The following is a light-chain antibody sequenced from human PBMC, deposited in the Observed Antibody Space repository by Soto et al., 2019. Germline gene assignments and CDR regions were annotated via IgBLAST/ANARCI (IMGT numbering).Light chain of an antibody. CDR2: AAS. CDR3: QQSYSTPIT. V-gene: IGKV1-39*01. J-gene: IGKJ5*01. Sequence: DIHMTQSPSSLSASVGDRVTITCRASQSISSYLNWYQKKPGKASKLLIYAASSLQSGVPSRFSGSGSGTDFTLTISSLQPEDFATYYCQQSYSTPITFGQGTRLEIK. CDR1: QSISSY.